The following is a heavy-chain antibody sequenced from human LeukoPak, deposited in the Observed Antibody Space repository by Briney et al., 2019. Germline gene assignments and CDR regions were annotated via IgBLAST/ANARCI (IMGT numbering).Heavy chain of an antibody. CDR3: AREDYYDSSGYYPNWFDP. D-gene: IGHD3-22*01. CDR2: INPNSGGT. CDR1: GYTFTGYY. V-gene: IGHV1-2*02. J-gene: IGHJ5*02. Sequence: ASVKVSCKASGYTFTGYYMHWVRQAPGQGLEWMGWINPNSGGTNYAQKFQGRVTMTRDTSISTVYMELSRPRSDDTAVYYCAREDYYDSSGYYPNWFDPWGQGTLVTVSS.